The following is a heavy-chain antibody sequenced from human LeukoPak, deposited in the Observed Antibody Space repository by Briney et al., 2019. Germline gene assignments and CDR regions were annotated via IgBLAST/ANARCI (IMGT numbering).Heavy chain of an antibody. CDR1: GVAFSSQA. D-gene: IGHD6-19*01. V-gene: IGHV3-23*01. J-gene: IGHJ4*02. CDR2: ISDRGSLT. CDR3: AKDARRTSGWYFFDY. Sequence: PGGSLRLSCAASGVAFSSQAMGWVRQAPGKGLEWVSVISDRGSLTYYADSVKGRFTISRDNSKNPLFMQMNSLRAEDTAVYYCAKDARRTSGWYFFDYWGQGALVTVSS.